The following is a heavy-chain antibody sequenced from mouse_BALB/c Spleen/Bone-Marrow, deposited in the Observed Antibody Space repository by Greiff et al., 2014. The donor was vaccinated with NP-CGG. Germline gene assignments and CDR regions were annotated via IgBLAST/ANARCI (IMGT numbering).Heavy chain of an antibody. V-gene: IGHV14-3*02. CDR3: ARWDGNYIYAMDY. CDR2: IDPANGNT. CDR1: GFNIKDTY. J-gene: IGHJ4*01. Sequence: EVQLQQSGAELVKPGASVKLSCTASGFNIKDTYMHWVKQRPEQGLEGIGRIDPANGNTKYDPKFQGKATITADTSSNTAYLQLSSLTSEDTAVYYCARWDGNYIYAMDYWGQGTSVTVSS. D-gene: IGHD2-1*01.